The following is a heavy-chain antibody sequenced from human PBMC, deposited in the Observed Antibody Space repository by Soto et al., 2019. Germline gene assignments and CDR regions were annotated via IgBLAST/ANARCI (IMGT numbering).Heavy chain of an antibody. Sequence: GGSLRLSCAASGLTFSDYYMSWIRQAPGKGLEWVSYISRSSSYTNYADSVNGRFTISRDNAKNSLYLQMNSLRADDTAVYYCAGGGGSYLPDYWGQGTLVTVSS. CDR1: GLTFSDYY. V-gene: IGHV3-11*03. J-gene: IGHJ4*02. CDR2: ISRSSSYT. CDR3: AGGGGSYLPDY. D-gene: IGHD1-26*01.